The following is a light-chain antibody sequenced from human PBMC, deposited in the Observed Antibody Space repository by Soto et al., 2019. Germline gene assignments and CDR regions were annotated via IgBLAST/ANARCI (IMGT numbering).Light chain of an antibody. Sequence: QSAMTQPASVCGSPGQAITISCTGTSSDVGAYNFVSWYQLHPGEAPKLIIYEVTNRPSGVSERFSGSKSGNTASLTISGLQSEDETDYYCSSYASISTVIFGTGTKVTVL. CDR3: SSYASISTVI. V-gene: IGLV2-14*01. J-gene: IGLJ1*01. CDR1: SSDVGAYNF. CDR2: EVT.